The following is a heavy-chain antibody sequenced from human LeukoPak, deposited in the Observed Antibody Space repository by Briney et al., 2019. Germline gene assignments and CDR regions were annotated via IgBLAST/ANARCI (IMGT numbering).Heavy chain of an antibody. CDR2: FSTTDGSA. Sequence: PGGSLRLSCAASGFTVSSYGMTWVRLAPGKGLEWVSAFSTTDGSAQYAESVKGRFTISRDNSKNSLYLQMNSLRDEDTAVYYCAKARIAAAGTGAFEVWGQGTMVTVSS. D-gene: IGHD6-13*01. CDR1: GFTVSSYG. CDR3: AKARIAAAGTGAFEV. V-gene: IGHV3-23*01. J-gene: IGHJ3*01.